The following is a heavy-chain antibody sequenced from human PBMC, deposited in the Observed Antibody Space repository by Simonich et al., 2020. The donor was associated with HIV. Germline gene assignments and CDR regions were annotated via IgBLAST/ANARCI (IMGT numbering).Heavy chain of an antibody. V-gene: IGHV4-39*01. CDR1: GGSISSSSYY. Sequence: QLQLQESGPGLVKPSESLSLTCTVSGGSISSSSYYWGWIRQPPGKGLEWSGSIYYSGSTYYNPSLKSRVTLSVDTSKNQFSLKLSSVTAADTAVYYCARLLILFGGYYFDYWGQGTLVTVSS. J-gene: IGHJ4*02. CDR3: ARLLILFGGYYFDY. D-gene: IGHD3-16*01. CDR2: IYYSGST.